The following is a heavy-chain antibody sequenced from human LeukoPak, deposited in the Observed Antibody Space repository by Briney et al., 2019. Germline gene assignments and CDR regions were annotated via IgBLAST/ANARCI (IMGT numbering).Heavy chain of an antibody. D-gene: IGHD4-17*01. Sequence: SVKVSCKTSGGTFNNSAISWVRQAPGQGLEWLGGIMPLFGTAGYAQKFQGRVTITKDESTRTVYLELTSLTSDDTAVYYCARDVHGDYGSGWFDPWGQGTLVSVSS. CDR2: IMPLFGTA. CDR1: GGTFNNSA. CDR3: ARDVHGDYGSGWFDP. J-gene: IGHJ5*02. V-gene: IGHV1-69*05.